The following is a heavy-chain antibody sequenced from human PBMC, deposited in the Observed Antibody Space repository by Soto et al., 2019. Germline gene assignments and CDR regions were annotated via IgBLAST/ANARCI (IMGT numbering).Heavy chain of an antibody. Sequence: PGGSLRLSCAASGFTFSSYDMHWVRQATGKGLEWVSAIGTAGDTYYPGSVKGRFTISRENAKNSLYLQMNSLRAGDTAVYYCARARLTSIAAPRAPYGMDVWGQGTTVTVSS. D-gene: IGHD6-6*01. CDR1: GFTFSSYD. CDR3: ARARLTSIAAPRAPYGMDV. CDR2: IGTAGDT. V-gene: IGHV3-13*01. J-gene: IGHJ6*02.